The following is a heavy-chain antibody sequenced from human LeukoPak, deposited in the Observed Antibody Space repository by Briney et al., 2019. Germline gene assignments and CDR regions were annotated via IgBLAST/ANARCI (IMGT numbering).Heavy chain of an antibody. CDR1: GGSISSYY. D-gene: IGHD3-22*01. V-gene: IGHV4-59*01. CDR2: IYYSGST. CDR3: ARGVDDSSGYYLFDP. J-gene: IGHJ5*02. Sequence: SETLSLTCTVSGGSISSYYWSWIRQPPGKGLEWIGYIYYSGSTNYNPSPKSRVTISVDTSKNQFSLKLSSVTAADTAVYYCARGVDDSSGYYLFDPWGQGTLVTVSS.